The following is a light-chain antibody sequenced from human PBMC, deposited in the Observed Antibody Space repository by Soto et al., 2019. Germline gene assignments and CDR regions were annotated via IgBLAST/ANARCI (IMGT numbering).Light chain of an antibody. J-gene: IGKJ5*01. CDR1: QFVGRS. CDR2: DAS. Sequence: ETVLTQSPATLSLSPGERATLSCRASQFVGRSLAWYQQKPGQAPRLLIYDASDRATGIPGRFSGSGSGTDFTFTISSLEPEDFAVYYCQQRSNWPPITFGQGTRLEIK. CDR3: QQRSNWPPIT. V-gene: IGKV3-11*01.